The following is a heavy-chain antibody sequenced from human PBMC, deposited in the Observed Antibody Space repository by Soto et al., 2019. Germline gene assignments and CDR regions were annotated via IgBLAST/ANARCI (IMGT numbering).Heavy chain of an antibody. J-gene: IGHJ6*02. CDR1: GYTFTRYA. CDR3: ASSVIGYYYGMDV. D-gene: IGHD3-10*01. V-gene: IGHV1-3*01. Sequence: RASVKVSCKASGYTFTRYAMHWVRQAPGQRLEWMGWINAGNGNTKYSQKFQGRVTITRDTSASTAYMELSSLRSEDTAVYYCASSVIGYYYGMDVWGQGTTVTVSS. CDR2: INAGNGNT.